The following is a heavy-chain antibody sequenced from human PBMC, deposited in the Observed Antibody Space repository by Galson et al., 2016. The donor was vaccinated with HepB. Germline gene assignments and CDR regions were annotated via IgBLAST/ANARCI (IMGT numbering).Heavy chain of an antibody. CDR3: VREAHGYSGF. J-gene: IGHJ4*02. CDR2: INPKNGAT. CDR1: GYSFTTYF. D-gene: IGHD5-12*01. Sequence: SVKVSCKASGYSFTTYFIYWVRQAPGQGLEWMGWINPKNGATRYAQKFEDRVTMSRDTSTATVYMELTSVTSDHTAVFYCVREAHGYSGFWGQGTLVTVSS. V-gene: IGHV1-2*02.